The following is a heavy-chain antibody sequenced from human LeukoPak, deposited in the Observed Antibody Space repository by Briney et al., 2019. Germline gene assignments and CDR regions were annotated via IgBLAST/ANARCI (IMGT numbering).Heavy chain of an antibody. J-gene: IGHJ2*01. CDR1: GFTFGSYW. D-gene: IGHD2-15*01. Sequence: GGSLRLSCAVSGFTFGSYWVHWVRQGPGKGLAWVSRITSDGSATDYADSVKGRFTISRDNAKNTLYLHMDSLRAEDTAVYYCARDASPGYFDLWGRGTLVTVSS. V-gene: IGHV3-74*01. CDR3: ARDASPGYFDL. CDR2: ITSDGSAT.